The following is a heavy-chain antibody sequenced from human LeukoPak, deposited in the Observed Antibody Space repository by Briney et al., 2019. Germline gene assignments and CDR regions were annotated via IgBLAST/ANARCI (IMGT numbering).Heavy chain of an antibody. CDR1: GYTFSDYY. CDR2: INPSSGGT. CDR3: ARPIRGSYVEDAFDM. Sequence: ASAKLSCKTSGYTFSDYYLHWVRQAPGQGLEWMGWINPSSGGTKYVQKFQGRVTMTRDTSISTGYMELSRLRSDDTAVYYCARPIRGSYVEDAFDMWGQGTMVTVSA. J-gene: IGHJ3*02. V-gene: IGHV1-2*02. D-gene: IGHD1-26*01.